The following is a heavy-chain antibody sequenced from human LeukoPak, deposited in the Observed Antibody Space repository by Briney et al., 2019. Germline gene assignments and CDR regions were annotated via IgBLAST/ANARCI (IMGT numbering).Heavy chain of an antibody. Sequence: SETLSLTCAVYGGSFSGYYWGWIRQPPGKGLEWIGEINHSGSTNYNPSLKSRVTISVDTSKNQFSLKLSSVTAADTAVYYCARRLSIAVAGTIYFDYWGQGTLVTVSS. V-gene: IGHV4-34*01. J-gene: IGHJ4*02. CDR1: GGSFSGYY. D-gene: IGHD6-19*01. CDR2: INHSGST. CDR3: ARRLSIAVAGTIYFDY.